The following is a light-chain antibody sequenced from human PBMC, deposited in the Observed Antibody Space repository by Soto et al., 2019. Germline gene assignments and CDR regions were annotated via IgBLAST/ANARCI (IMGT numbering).Light chain of an antibody. Sequence: DIQMTHAPSTLSASVGDRVTITCRASQSISSWLAWYQQKPGKAPKLLIYKASSLESGVPSRFSGSGSGTEFTLTISSLQPDDFATYYCQQYNSYSWTFGQGTKVE. CDR2: KAS. CDR1: QSISSW. J-gene: IGKJ1*01. V-gene: IGKV1-5*03. CDR3: QQYNSYSWT.